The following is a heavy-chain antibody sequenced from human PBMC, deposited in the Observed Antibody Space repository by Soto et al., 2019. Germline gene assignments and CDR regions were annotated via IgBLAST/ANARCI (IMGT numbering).Heavy chain of an antibody. CDR2: IWYDGSNK. D-gene: IGHD3-10*01. J-gene: IGHJ4*02. Sequence: QVQLVESGGGVVQPGRSLRLSCAASGFTFSSYGMHWVRQAPGKGLEWVAVIWYDGSNKYYADSVKGRFTISRDNSKNTLYLQMNSLRAEDTAVYYCARGFYYGSGSYLSWGQGTLVTVSS. V-gene: IGHV3-33*01. CDR3: ARGFYYGSGSYLS. CDR1: GFTFSSYG.